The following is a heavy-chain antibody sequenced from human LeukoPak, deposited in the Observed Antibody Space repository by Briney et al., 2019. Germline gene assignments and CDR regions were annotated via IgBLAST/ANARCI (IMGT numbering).Heavy chain of an antibody. V-gene: IGHV3-23*01. J-gene: IGHJ6*03. CDR2: ISGSGGST. Sequence: PGGPLRLSCAASGFTFSSYAMSWVRQAPGKGLEWVSAISGSGGSTYYADSVKGRFTISRDNSKNTLYLQMNSLRAEDTAVYYCARDESSSWRNPLNYYYYMDVWGKGTTVTVSS. D-gene: IGHD6-13*01. CDR3: ARDESSSWRNPLNYYYYMDV. CDR1: GFTFSSYA.